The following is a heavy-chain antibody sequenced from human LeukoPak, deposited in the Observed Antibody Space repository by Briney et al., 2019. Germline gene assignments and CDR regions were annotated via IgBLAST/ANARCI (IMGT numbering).Heavy chain of an antibody. J-gene: IGHJ6*02. CDR1: GGSISSSSYY. Sequence: PSETLSLTCTVSGGSISSSSYYWGWIRQPPGKGLEWIGSIYYSGSTYYNPSLKSRVTISVDTSKNQFPLKLSSVTAADTAVYYCARHSDVGVVEYGMDVWGQGTTVTVSS. CDR3: ARHSDVGVVEYGMDV. V-gene: IGHV4-39*01. CDR2: IYYSGST.